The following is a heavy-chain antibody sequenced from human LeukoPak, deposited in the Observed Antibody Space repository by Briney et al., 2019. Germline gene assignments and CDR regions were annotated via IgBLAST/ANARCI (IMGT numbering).Heavy chain of an antibody. CDR3: AAYSGSYRRAFDY. CDR1: GGTFSSCA. D-gene: IGHD1-26*01. V-gene: IGHV1-69*13. CDR2: IIPIFGTA. J-gene: IGHJ4*02. Sequence: SVKVSCKASGGTFSSCAISWVRQAPGQGLEWMGGIIPIFGTANYAQKFQGRVTITADESTSTAYMELSSLRSEDTAVYYCAAYSGSYRRAFDYWGQGTLVTVSS.